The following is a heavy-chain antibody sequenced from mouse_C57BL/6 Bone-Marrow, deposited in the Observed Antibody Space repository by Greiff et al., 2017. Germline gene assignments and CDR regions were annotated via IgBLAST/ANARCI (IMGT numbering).Heavy chain of an antibody. CDR3: ARERVITTVPFAY. J-gene: IGHJ3*01. CDR2: IYPRDGST. Sequence: VQLQQSGPELVKPGASVKLSCKASGYTFTSYDINWVKQRPGQGLEWIGWIYPRDGSTKYNEKFKGKATLTVDTSSSTAYMELHSQTSEDSAVYFCARERVITTVPFAYWGQGTLVTVSA. V-gene: IGHV1-85*01. D-gene: IGHD1-1*01. CDR1: GYTFTSYD.